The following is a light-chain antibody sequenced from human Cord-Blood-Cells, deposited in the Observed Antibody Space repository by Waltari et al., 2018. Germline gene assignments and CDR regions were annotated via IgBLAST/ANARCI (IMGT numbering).Light chain of an antibody. Sequence: DIQMTQSPSSLSASVGDRVTITCQASQDISNYLNWYQQKPGKAPKSLIYDASNLETGVPSRFSGGGSGTDFTFTISSLQPEDSATYYCQQYDNLPITFGQGTRLEIK. V-gene: IGKV1-33*01. CDR1: QDISNY. CDR3: QQYDNLPIT. CDR2: DAS. J-gene: IGKJ5*01.